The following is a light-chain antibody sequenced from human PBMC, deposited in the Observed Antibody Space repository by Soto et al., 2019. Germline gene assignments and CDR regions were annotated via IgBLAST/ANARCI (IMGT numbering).Light chain of an antibody. V-gene: IGKV1-33*01. CDR2: DAS. CDR1: QDLNKY. CDR3: QQNRNLST. Sequence: DIQMTQSPSSLSASVGDRVTIACQASQDLNKYVNWYQQKPGKAPKLLIYDASNLETGVTSRFSGSGFGTDFSFTISSLQPEDIATYYCQQNRNLSTFGGGTKVDI. J-gene: IGKJ4*01.